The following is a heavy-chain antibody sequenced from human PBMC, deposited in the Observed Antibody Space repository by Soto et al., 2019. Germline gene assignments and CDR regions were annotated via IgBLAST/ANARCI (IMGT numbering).Heavy chain of an antibody. CDR1: GFTFGSYS. Sequence: EVQLVESGGGLVEPGGSLRLSCAASGFTFGSYSMNWVRQAPGKGLEWVSSISRAGTYIHYADSVRGRFTISRDNSKNSLYRQMNCLRAKDTAVYYCAAQYWTAGVCPFDYCGQGTLVTVSS. CDR2: ISRAGTYI. CDR3: AAQYWTAGVCPFDY. D-gene: IGHD2-8*02. J-gene: IGHJ4*02. V-gene: IGHV3-21*01.